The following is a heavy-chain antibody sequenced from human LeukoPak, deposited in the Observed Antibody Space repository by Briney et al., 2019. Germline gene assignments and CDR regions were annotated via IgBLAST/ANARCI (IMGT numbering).Heavy chain of an antibody. D-gene: IGHD1-26*01. CDR2: IIPIFGTA. V-gene: IGHV1-69*13. J-gene: IGHJ3*02. CDR1: GGTFSSYA. Sequence: SVKVFCKASGGTFSSYAISWVRQAPGQGLEWMGGIIPIFGTANYAQKFQGRVTITADESTSTAYMELSSLRSEDTAVYYCATSGADDAFDIWGQGTMVTVSS. CDR3: ATSGADDAFDI.